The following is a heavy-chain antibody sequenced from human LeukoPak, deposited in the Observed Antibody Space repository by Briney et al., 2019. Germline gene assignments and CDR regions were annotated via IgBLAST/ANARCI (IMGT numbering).Heavy chain of an antibody. V-gene: IGHV4-4*02. CDR3: AREGYESSGYTDY. J-gene: IGHJ4*02. Sequence: PSETLCLTCAVSGGSISSSNWWSWVRQPPGKGLEWIGDIYYSGSTNYNPSVKSRVTISIDKSKNQFSLNLSSVTAAYTAVYYCAREGYESSGYTDYWGQGTLVTVSS. CDR1: GGSISSSNW. D-gene: IGHD3-22*01. CDR2: IYYSGST.